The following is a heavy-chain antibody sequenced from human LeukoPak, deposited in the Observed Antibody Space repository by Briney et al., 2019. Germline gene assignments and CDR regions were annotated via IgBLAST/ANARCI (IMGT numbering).Heavy chain of an antibody. J-gene: IGHJ3*02. CDR3: AKDPNGDYVGAFDS. D-gene: IGHD4-17*01. Sequence: GGSLRFSCAASGFTFSSYSMNWVRQAPGKGLEWVSSISSSSSYIYYADSVKGRFTISRDNAKNSLYLQMNSLRAEDTAIYYCAKDPNGDYVGAFDSWGQGTMVTVSS. CDR1: GFTFSSYS. V-gene: IGHV3-21*04. CDR2: ISSSSSYI.